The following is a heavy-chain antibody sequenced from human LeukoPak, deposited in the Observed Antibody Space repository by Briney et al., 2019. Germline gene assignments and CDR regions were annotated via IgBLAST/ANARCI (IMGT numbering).Heavy chain of an antibody. D-gene: IGHD5-12*01. CDR1: GYTFTTYG. CDR2: MSAYSGHT. V-gene: IGHV1-18*01. J-gene: IGHJ4*02. Sequence: ASVKVSCKASGYTFTTYGINWVRQAPGQGLEWMCWMSAYSGHTNYAQKFQGRVTMTRDASTTTVYMEMRSLRSDDTAVFYCARDYDDDSRCFGYWGQGTLVTVPS. CDR3: ARDYDDDSRCFGY.